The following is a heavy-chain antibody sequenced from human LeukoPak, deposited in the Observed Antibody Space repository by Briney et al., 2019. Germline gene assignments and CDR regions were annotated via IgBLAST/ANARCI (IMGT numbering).Heavy chain of an antibody. CDR2: INPSGGST. Sequence: ASVKVSCKASGYTFTSYGISWVRQAPGQGLEWMGIINPSGGSTSYAQKFQGRVTMTRDTSTSTVYMELSSLRSEDTAVYYCARENGDFWSGYFGYWGQGTLVTVSS. V-gene: IGHV1-46*01. CDR1: GYTFTSYG. J-gene: IGHJ4*02. CDR3: ARENGDFWSGYFGY. D-gene: IGHD3-3*01.